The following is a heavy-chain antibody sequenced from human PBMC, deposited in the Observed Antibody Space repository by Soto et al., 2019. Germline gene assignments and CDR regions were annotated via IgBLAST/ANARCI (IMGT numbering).Heavy chain of an antibody. D-gene: IGHD3-10*01. CDR3: ARVGEGLLEPREVFPL. Sequence: QIQLVQSGAEVKKPRASVKVSCKASGYSFTTYDIIWLRQAPGQGLEWMGWISVYNGDAKYAQKIQDRVTMTTDTSARTAYIELRSLRSDDTAVYYCARVGEGLLEPREVFPLWGQGTLVTVSS. V-gene: IGHV1-18*01. CDR1: GYSFTTYD. J-gene: IGHJ1*01. CDR2: ISVYNGDA.